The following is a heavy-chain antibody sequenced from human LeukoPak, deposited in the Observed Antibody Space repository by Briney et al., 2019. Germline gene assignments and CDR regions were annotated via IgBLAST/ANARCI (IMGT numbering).Heavy chain of an antibody. CDR1: GFTFSRYA. D-gene: IGHD4-11*01. J-gene: IGHJ3*02. CDR2: ISSNGGST. Sequence: PGGSLRPSWAASGFTFSRYAMHWVRQAPGKGLEYVSAISSNGGSTYYANSVKGRFTISRDNSKNTLYLQMGSLRAEDMAVYYCASAIKKGLQGGLDAFDIWGQGTMVTVSS. V-gene: IGHV3-64*01. CDR3: ASAIKKGLQGGLDAFDI.